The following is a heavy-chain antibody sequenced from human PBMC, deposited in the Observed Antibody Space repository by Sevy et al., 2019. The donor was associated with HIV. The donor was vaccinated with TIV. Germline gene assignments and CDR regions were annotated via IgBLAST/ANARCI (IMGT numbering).Heavy chain of an antibody. D-gene: IGHD6-13*01. J-gene: IGHJ5*01. Sequence: ASVKVSCKASGYTFTGYYMHWVRQAPGQGLEWMGLINPNSGGTNYAQMFQGRVTMTRDKSLSTANMELSRLRSDDTAVYYCARGTHDSSSWFGYWGQGTLVTVSS. CDR2: INPNSGGT. CDR1: GYTFTGYY. CDR3: ARGTHDSSSWFGY. V-gene: IGHV1-2*06.